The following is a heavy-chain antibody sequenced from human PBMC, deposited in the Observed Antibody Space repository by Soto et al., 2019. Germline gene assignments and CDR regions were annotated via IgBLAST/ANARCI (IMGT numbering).Heavy chain of an antibody. CDR2: ISYDGSNK. CDR1: GFTFSSYA. J-gene: IGHJ4*02. D-gene: IGHD3-22*01. Sequence: GGSLRLSCAASGFTFSSYAMHWVRQAPGKGLEWVAVISYDGSNKYYADSVKGRFTISRDNSKNTLYLQMNSLRAEDTAVYYCASLSVGPYYYDSSGYWTGGFDYWGQGTLVTVSS. V-gene: IGHV3-30-3*01. CDR3: ASLSVGPYYYDSSGYWTGGFDY.